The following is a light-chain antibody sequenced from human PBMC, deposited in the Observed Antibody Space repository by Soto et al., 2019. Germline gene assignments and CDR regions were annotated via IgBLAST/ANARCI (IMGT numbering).Light chain of an antibody. CDR3: SSKTRSSLYV. Sequence: QSALTQPASVSGSPGQSITISCTGTSSDVGGYNYVSWHQQHPGKAPKLMIFEVSYRPSGVSDRFSGSKSGNTASLTISGLQADDEADYYCSSKTRSSLYVFGTGTKVTVL. CDR2: EVS. CDR1: SSDVGGYNY. J-gene: IGLJ1*01. V-gene: IGLV2-14*01.